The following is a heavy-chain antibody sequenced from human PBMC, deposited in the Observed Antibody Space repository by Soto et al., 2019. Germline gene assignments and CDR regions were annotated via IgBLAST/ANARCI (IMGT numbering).Heavy chain of an antibody. CDR1: GGSISSGGYY. CDR2: IYYSGST. D-gene: IGHD5-12*01. J-gene: IGHJ6*03. Sequence: SETLSLTCTVSGGSISSGGYYWSWIRQHPGKGLEWIGYIYYSGSTYYNPSLKSRVTISVDTSKNQFSLKLSPVTAADTAVYYCARGYGDIVATIGSRYYYMDVWGKGTTVTVSS. CDR3: ARGYGDIVATIGSRYYYMDV. V-gene: IGHV4-31*03.